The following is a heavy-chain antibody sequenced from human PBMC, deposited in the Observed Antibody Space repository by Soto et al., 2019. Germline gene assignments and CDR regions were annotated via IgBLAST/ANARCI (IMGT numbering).Heavy chain of an antibody. J-gene: IGHJ6*02. CDR1: GGSSTSSNW. CDR2: IYHSGST. CDR3: ARVSGSYYYAMDV. D-gene: IGHD1-26*01. V-gene: IGHV4-4*02. Sequence: QVQLQESGPGLVKPSGTLSLTCAVSGGSSTSSNWWSWVRQPPGKGLEWIGEIYHSGSTNYNPSLNSRVTISVDKSKNQFSLKLSSLTAADTAVYYCARVSGSYYYAMDVWGQGITVTVSS.